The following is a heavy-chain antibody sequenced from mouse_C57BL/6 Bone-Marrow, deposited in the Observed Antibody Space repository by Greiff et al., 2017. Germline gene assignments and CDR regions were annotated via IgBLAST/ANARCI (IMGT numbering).Heavy chain of an antibody. CDR3: ASLYYGSSYGWYFDV. J-gene: IGHJ1*03. CDR1: GFNIKDYY. D-gene: IGHD1-1*01. V-gene: IGHV14-2*01. Sequence: EVKLMESGAELVKPGASVKLSCTASGFNIKDYYMHWVKQRTEQGLEWIGRIKPEDGETKYAPKFKGKATITADPSSNTACLQLSSLTSEDTAVYDCASLYYGSSYGWYFDVWGTGTTVTVSS. CDR2: IKPEDGET.